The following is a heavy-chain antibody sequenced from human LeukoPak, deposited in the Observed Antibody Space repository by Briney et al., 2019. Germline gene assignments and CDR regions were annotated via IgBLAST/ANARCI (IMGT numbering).Heavy chain of an antibody. Sequence: GGSLRLSCAASGFTFTTYWMSWVRQAPGKGLEWVANIKQDGTEKYYVDSVKGRFTISRDNAKNSLYLQMNSLRVEDTAVYYCARGHIGMDVWGKGTTVTVSS. CDR3: ARGHIGMDV. J-gene: IGHJ6*04. CDR1: GFTFTTYW. V-gene: IGHV3-7*01. D-gene: IGHD5-12*01. CDR2: IKQDGTEK.